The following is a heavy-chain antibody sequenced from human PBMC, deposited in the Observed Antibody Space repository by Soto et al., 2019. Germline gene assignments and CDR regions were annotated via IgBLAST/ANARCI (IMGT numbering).Heavy chain of an antibody. CDR1: GASITSSSY. CDR3: ARGMTPPRAPAWYYFDS. Sequence: QVQLQESGPGLMKPSETLSLTCTVSGASITSSSYWSWIRQPAGKGLEWIGRFSLSGTTNYNPSLRSRVTMSADVSKNQFSLRLTSVTAADTALYYCARGMTPPRAPAWYYFDSWGQGTLVTVSS. CDR2: FSLSGTT. V-gene: IGHV4-4*07. D-gene: IGHD2-8*02. J-gene: IGHJ4*02.